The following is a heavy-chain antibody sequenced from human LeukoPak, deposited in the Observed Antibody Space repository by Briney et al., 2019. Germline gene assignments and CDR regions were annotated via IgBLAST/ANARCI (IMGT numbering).Heavy chain of an antibody. CDR2: ISGSGGST. J-gene: IGHJ4*02. CDR1: GFTFSSYV. CDR3: AKGVGYSRGSDY. Sequence: GGSLRLSCAASGFTFSSYVMSWVRQAPGKGLEWVSAISGSGGSTYYADSVKGRFTISRDHSKNTLYLQVNSLGAEDTAIYYCAKGVGYSRGSDYWGQGTLVTVSS. D-gene: IGHD5-18*01. V-gene: IGHV3-23*01.